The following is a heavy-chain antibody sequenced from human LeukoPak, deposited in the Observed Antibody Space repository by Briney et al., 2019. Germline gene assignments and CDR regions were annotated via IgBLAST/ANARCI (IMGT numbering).Heavy chain of an antibody. CDR1: GDSISSYY. D-gene: IGHD2-15*01. CDR3: ARRYCSGGSCSSFDY. V-gene: IGHV4-59*01. J-gene: IGHJ4*02. CDR2: IYYSGST. Sequence: SQTLSLTCTVSGDSISSYYWSWIRQPPGKGLEWIGYIYYSGSTNYNPSLKSRVTISVDTSKNQFSLKLSSVTAADTAVYYCARRYCSGGSCSSFDYWGQGTLVTVSS.